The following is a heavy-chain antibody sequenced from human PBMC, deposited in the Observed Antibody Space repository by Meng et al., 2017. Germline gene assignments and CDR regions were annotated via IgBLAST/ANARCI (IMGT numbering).Heavy chain of an antibody. V-gene: IGHV1-69*01. CDR3: ARDYGDYAWIAKRWFDP. J-gene: IGHJ5*02. Sequence: QGQLVQSGAEVKKPGSSVKVSCKASGGTFSSYAISWVRQAPGQGLEWMGGIIPIFGTANYAQKFQGRVTNTADESTSTAYMELSSLRSEDTAVYYCARDYGDYAWIAKRWFDPWGQGTLVTVSS. D-gene: IGHD4-17*01. CDR1: GGTFSSYA. CDR2: IIPIFGTA.